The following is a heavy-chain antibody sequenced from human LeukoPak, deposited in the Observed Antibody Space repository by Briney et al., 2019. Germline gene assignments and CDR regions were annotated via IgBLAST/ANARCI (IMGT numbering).Heavy chain of an antibody. J-gene: IGHJ4*02. D-gene: IGHD2-15*01. Sequence: SETLSLTCAVYGGSFSGYYWSWLRQPPGKGLEWIGEINHSGSTNYNPSLKSRVTISVDTSKNQFSLKLSSVTAADTAVYYCARDLGYCSGGSCSDFDYWGQGTLVTVSS. CDR2: INHSGST. V-gene: IGHV4-34*01. CDR3: ARDLGYCSGGSCSDFDY. CDR1: GGSFSGYY.